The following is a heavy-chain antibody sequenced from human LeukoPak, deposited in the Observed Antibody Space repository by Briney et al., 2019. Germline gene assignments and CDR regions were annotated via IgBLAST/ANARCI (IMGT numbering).Heavy chain of an antibody. J-gene: IGHJ4*02. D-gene: IGHD2-2*01. CDR2: IYYSGNP. Sequence: SETLSLTCTVSGGSISNYYWSWIRQPPGKGLEWIGSIYYSGNPNYNPSLKSRVTISVDTSQNQFCVKQNSVTAADTAVYYCARVRYCSTNRCYDREFDNWGQGTLVTVSS. V-gene: IGHV4-59*01. CDR3: ARVRYCSTNRCYDREFDN. CDR1: GGSISNYY.